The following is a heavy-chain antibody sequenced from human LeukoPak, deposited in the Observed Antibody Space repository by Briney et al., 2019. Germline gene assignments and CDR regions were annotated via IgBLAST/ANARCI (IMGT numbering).Heavy chain of an antibody. CDR3: ARQYSSSWIDY. V-gene: IGHV4-39*01. CDR2: IYYSGST. J-gene: IGHJ4*02. CDR1: GGSISSYY. Sequence: SETLSLTCTVSGGSISSYYWGWIRQPPGKGLEWIGSIYYSGSTYYNPSLKSRVTISVDTSKNQFSLKLSSVTAADTAVYYCARQYSSSWIDYWGQGTLVTVSS. D-gene: IGHD6-13*01.